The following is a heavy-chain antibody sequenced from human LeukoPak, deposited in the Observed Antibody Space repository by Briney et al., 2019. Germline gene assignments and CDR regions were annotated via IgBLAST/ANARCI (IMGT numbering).Heavy chain of an antibody. CDR3: ARGGQSGYSYGYGYYYYMDV. Sequence: GGSLRLSCAASGFTFSDHYMDWVRQAPGKGLEWVGRTRNKANSYTTEYAASVKGRFTIARGDSKNSLYLQMNSLKTEDTAVYYCARGGQSGYSYGYGYYYYMDVWGKGTTVTVSS. J-gene: IGHJ6*03. CDR2: TRNKANSYTT. V-gene: IGHV3-72*01. CDR1: GFTFSDHY. D-gene: IGHD5-18*01.